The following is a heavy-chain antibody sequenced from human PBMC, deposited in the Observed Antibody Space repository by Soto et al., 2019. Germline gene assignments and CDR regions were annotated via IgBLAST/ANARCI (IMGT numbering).Heavy chain of an antibody. J-gene: IGHJ6*02. CDR2: INHSGST. D-gene: IGHD1-26*01. V-gene: IGHV4-34*01. CDR3: ARGRSRVYYYYGMDV. CDR1: GGSFSGYY. Sequence: ETLSLTCAVYGGSFSGYYWSWIRQPPGKGLEWIGEINHSGSTNYNPSLKSRVTISVDTSKNQFSLKLSSVTAADTAVYYCARGRSRVYYYYGMDVWGQGTTVTVSS.